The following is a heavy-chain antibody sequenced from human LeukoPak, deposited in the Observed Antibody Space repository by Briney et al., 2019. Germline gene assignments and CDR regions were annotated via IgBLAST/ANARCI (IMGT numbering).Heavy chain of an antibody. CDR1: GFTFSSYS. CDR2: ISSSSSYI. CDR3: ARDGGLKYPFDY. V-gene: IGHV3-21*01. D-gene: IGHD3-16*01. Sequence: GGSLRLSCAASGFTFSSYSMNWVRQAPGKGLEWVSSISSSSSYIYYADSVKGRFTISRDNAKNSLYLQMNSLRAEDTAVYYCARDGGLKYPFDYWGQGTLVTVSS. J-gene: IGHJ4*02.